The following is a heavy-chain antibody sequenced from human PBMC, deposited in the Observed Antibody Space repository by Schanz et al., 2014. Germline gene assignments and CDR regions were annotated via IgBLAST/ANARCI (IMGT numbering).Heavy chain of an antibody. Sequence: QVQLVQSGPEVKKPGASVRLSCKASGYNFNRHDISWVRQAPGQGLEWMGWISGYNGKTIYLDNKEHRTSMTTDPATSAADMQLRNLRADDTAVYYCARDGNQPLDAWGQGTLVTVSS. V-gene: IGHV1-18*04. CDR3: ARDGNQPLDA. CDR1: GYNFNRHD. J-gene: IGHJ5*02. CDR2: ISGYNGKT. D-gene: IGHD2-2*01.